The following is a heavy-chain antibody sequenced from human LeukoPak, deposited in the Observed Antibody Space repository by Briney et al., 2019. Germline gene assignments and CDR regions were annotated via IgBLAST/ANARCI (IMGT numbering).Heavy chain of an antibody. CDR3: ARIGGIPLGSFDI. J-gene: IGHJ3*02. D-gene: IGHD2-2*02. CDR2: IYYSGSS. V-gene: IGHV4-59*01. CDR1: GGSISSYY. Sequence: SETLSLTCTVSGGSISSYYWSWIRQPPGKGLEWIGYIYYSGSSYYNSALKSRVTISADTSKNQFSLRLSSVTAADTAVYYCARIGGIPLGSFDIWGQETMVTVSS.